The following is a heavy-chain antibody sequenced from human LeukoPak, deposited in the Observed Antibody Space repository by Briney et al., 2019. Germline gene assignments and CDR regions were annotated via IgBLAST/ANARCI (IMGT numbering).Heavy chain of an antibody. D-gene: IGHD3-22*01. CDR3: ARRDYYDSDGYYYDY. CDR2: IYYGGNT. V-gene: IGHV4-39*01. J-gene: IGHJ4*02. Sequence: SETLSLTCTVSGGSFSTTSYYWGWIRQPPGKGLEWIGSIYYGGNTYYNPSLKSRVTISVDTSKNQFSLKLSSVTAADTAVYYCARRDYYDSDGYYYDYWGQGTPVTVSS. CDR1: GGSFSTTSYY.